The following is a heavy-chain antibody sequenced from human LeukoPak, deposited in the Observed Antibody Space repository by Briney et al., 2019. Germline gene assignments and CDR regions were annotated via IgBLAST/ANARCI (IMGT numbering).Heavy chain of an antibody. Sequence: GGSLRLSCAASGFTFSSYAMSWVRQAPVKGLEWVSAISGSGGSTYYADSVKGRFTISRDNSMNTLYLQMNSLRAEDTAVYYCAKAGDYYDNPWGQGTLVTVSS. CDR3: AKAGDYYDNP. V-gene: IGHV3-23*01. CDR2: ISGSGGST. J-gene: IGHJ5*02. CDR1: GFTFSSYA. D-gene: IGHD3-22*01.